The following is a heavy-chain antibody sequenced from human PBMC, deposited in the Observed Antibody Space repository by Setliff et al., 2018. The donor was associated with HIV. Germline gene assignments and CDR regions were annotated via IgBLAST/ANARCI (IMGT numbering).Heavy chain of an antibody. CDR1: GFTLSSYE. J-gene: IGHJ4*02. V-gene: IGHV3-48*03. CDR3: ARDWRSGYDLNFDY. D-gene: IGHD5-12*01. Sequence: GGSLRLFCAASGFTLSSYEMDWFRQAPGKGLEWVSYITGSSDTIYYIESVKGRFTIFRDNAKNSVFLQMNSLRAEDTAIYYCARDWRSGYDLNFDYWGQGTLVTVSS. CDR2: ITGSSDTI.